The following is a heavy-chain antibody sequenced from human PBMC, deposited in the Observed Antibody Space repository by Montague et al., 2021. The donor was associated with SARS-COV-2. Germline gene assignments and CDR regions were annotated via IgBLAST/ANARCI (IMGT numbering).Heavy chain of an antibody. CDR2: INQSGST. CDR1: GGSSSGYY. CDR3: GRGRAVPVSMRIFSPGRSYYGMDV. D-gene: IGHD2-2*01. J-gene: IGHJ6*02. V-gene: IGHV4-34*01. Sequence: SETLCLTCAVYGGSSSGYYWSWIRQPPGKGLEWMGEINQSGSTNYNPSLKRRVTITVATSKNQFSLKLSSVTAADTGVYYCGRGRAVPVSMRIFSPGRSYYGMDVWGQGTTVTVSS.